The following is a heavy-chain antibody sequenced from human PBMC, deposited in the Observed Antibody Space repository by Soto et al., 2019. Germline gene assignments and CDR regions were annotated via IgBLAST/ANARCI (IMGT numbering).Heavy chain of an antibody. D-gene: IGHD4-17*01. V-gene: IGHV3-23*01. CDR1: GFTFSQYT. CDR3: AKDKVPDGAWDIDY. CDR2: IIGGNGDT. J-gene: IGHJ4*02. Sequence: EVQLLESEGHLVQPGGSLRLSCVVSGFTFSQYTMNWVRQAPGKGLEWISGIIGGNGDTYYADSVKGRFTISRDNSKNTLFLQMDSLTVGDTAIYYCAKDKVPDGAWDIDYWGQGAPVTVSS.